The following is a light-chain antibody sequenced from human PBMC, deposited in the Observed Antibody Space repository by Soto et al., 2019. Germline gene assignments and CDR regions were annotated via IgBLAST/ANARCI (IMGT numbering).Light chain of an antibody. J-gene: IGKJ5*01. V-gene: IGKV3-20*01. CDR1: QSVSSD. Sequence: EIVLPPSPATLSLSPGERATLSCMASQSVSSDLAWYHQKPGQPPRLLIYGASTRATGIPDRFSGTGSGTDFTLTISRLEPEDFAVYYCQHFGDSPITFGQGTRLEIK. CDR3: QHFGDSPIT. CDR2: GAS.